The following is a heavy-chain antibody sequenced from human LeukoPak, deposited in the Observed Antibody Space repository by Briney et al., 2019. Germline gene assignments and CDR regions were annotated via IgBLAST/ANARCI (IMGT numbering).Heavy chain of an antibody. CDR1: GYTFTSYG. CDR2: ISAYNGNT. J-gene: IGHJ4*02. V-gene: IGHV1-18*01. D-gene: IGHD3-3*01. Sequence: ASVKVSCKASGYTFTSYGISWVRQAPGQGLEWMGWISAYNGNTNYAQKLQGRATMTTDTSTSTAYMELRSLRSDDTAVYYCARLLYYDFWSGYSQGDYWGQGTLVTVSS. CDR3: ARLLYYDFWSGYSQGDY.